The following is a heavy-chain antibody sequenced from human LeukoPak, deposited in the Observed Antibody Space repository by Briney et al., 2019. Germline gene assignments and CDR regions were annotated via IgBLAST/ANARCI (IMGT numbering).Heavy chain of an antibody. V-gene: IGHV3-7*01. Sequence: GGSLRLSCAASGFTFGDYWMSWVRQAPGKGPEWVATIKQDGSEEHYVDSVKGRFTVSRDKARNSLFLQMNSLRVEDTAVYYCTTYKNWVAGDVGGQGTTVSVSS. CDR3: TTYKNWVAGDV. CDR1: GFTFGDYW. J-gene: IGHJ6*02. CDR2: IKQDGSEE. D-gene: IGHD7-27*01.